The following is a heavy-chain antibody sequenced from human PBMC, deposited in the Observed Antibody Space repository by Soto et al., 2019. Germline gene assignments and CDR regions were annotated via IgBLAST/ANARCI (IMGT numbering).Heavy chain of an antibody. D-gene: IGHD3-10*01. CDR3: ARRNMVRGGPYYYYGMDV. J-gene: IGHJ6*02. CDR1: GGSISSSSYY. Sequence: SETLSLTCTVSGGSISSSSYYWGWIRQPPGKGLEWIGSIYYSGSTYYNPSLKSRVTISVDTSKNQFSLKLSSVTAADTAVYYCARRNMVRGGPYYYYGMDVWGQGTTVTVSS. V-gene: IGHV4-39*07. CDR2: IYYSGST.